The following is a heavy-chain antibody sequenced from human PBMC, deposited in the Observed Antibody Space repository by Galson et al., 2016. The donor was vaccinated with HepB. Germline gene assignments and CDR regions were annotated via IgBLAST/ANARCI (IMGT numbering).Heavy chain of an antibody. CDR2: ITPILDIV. J-gene: IGHJ4*02. CDR3: ARGKGHITMIASPRQKYYFDY. V-gene: IGHV1-69*10. Sequence: SVKVSCKASGGSFTSSAIGWVRQAPGQGLEWMGGITPILDIVNYSQKLQGRVTISADKSTSTSYMEISSLTSGDTAVYYCARGKGHITMIASPRQKYYFDYWGQGTLVTVSS. CDR1: GGSFTSSA. D-gene: IGHD3-22*01.